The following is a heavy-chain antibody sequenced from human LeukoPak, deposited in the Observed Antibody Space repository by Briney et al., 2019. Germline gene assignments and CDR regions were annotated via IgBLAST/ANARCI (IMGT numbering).Heavy chain of an antibody. Sequence: SETLSLTCTGSGGSISSHYWSWIRQPPGKGLEWIGYIYYSGSTNYNPSLKSRVTISVDTSKNQFSLKLSSVTAADTAVYYCAGHYDFWSGYYNYWGQGTLVTVSS. V-gene: IGHV4-59*11. J-gene: IGHJ4*02. CDR3: AGHYDFWSGYYNY. CDR2: IYYSGST. D-gene: IGHD3-3*01. CDR1: GGSISSHY.